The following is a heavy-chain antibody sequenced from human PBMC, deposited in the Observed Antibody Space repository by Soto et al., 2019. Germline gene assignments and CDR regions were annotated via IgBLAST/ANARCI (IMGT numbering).Heavy chain of an antibody. CDR1: GGTFSSYA. CDR2: IIPVFGTA. CDR3: ARSHSVLGYFYTGMDA. Sequence: QVQLVQSGAEVKKPGSSGKVSCTSSGGTFSSYAYSWVRQAPGQGLEWMGGIIPVFGTATYAQNFQGRLTITADESTRTAYMELGSLRSEDTAVYYWARSHSVLGYFYTGMDAWGQGTTVTVSS. V-gene: IGHV1-69*01. D-gene: IGHD4-4*01. J-gene: IGHJ6*02.